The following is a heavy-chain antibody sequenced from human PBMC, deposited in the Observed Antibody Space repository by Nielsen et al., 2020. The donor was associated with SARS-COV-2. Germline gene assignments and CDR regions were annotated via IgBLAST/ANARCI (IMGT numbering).Heavy chain of an antibody. CDR3: AKAKSGIRPFDY. CDR2: ISYDGNNK. D-gene: IGHD2-21*02. V-gene: IGHV3-30*18. J-gene: IGHJ4*02. CDR1: GFTFSSYG. Sequence: GESLKISCAASGFTFSSYGMHWVRQAPGKGLEWVAVISYDGNNKYYADSVKGRFTISRDDSKNTVFMQMNTLRTEDTAVYYCAKAKSGIRPFDYWGQGTLVTVSS.